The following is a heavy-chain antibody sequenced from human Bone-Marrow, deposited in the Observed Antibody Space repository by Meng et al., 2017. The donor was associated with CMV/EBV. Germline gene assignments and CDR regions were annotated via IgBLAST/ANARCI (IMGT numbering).Heavy chain of an antibody. CDR1: GYTFTGYY. J-gene: IGHJ2*01. D-gene: IGHD6-19*01. Sequence: ASVKVSCKASGYTFTGYYMHWVRQAPGQGLEWMGWINPNSGGTNYAQKVQGRVTMTRDTSNSTAYMELSRLRSDDTAVYYCARGLGGWSGYFDLWGRGTLVTVSS. V-gene: IGHV1-2*02. CDR2: INPNSGGT. CDR3: ARGLGGWSGYFDL.